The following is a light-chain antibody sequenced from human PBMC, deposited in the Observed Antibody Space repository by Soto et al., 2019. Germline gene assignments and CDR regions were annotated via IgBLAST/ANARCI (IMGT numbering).Light chain of an antibody. V-gene: IGLV3-21*02. CDR2: DDY. J-gene: IGLJ3*02. CDR3: QVWDSLSDHWV. Sequence: SYELTQPPSVSVAPGQTARITCGGNNIGTKSVHWYQQKPGQAPVLVVYDDYDRPSGIPERFSGSNSGNTATLTISRVEAGDEADYYCQVWDSLSDHWVFGGGTKLTVL. CDR1: NIGTKS.